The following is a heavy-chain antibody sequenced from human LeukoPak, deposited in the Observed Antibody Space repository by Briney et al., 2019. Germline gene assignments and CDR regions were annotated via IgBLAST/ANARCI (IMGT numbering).Heavy chain of an antibody. V-gene: IGHV4-34*01. Sequence: SETLSLTCAVHGGSLRGYYWSWIRQPPGKGLEWIGEINHSGSTNYNPSLKSRVTISVDTSKNQFSLELSSVTAADTAVYYCARGRTYYYDSSGSLVRNSDAFDIWGQGTMVTVSS. D-gene: IGHD3-22*01. CDR3: ARGRTYYYDSSGSLVRNSDAFDI. J-gene: IGHJ3*02. CDR1: GGSLRGYY. CDR2: INHSGST.